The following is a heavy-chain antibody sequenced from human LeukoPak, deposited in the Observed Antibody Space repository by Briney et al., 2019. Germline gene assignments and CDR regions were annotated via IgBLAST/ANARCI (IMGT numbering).Heavy chain of an antibody. CDR2: INPSSGGT. CDR1: GYTFTGYY. CDR3: ARGPRAAADDY. Sequence: VASVKVSCKASGYTFTGYYMHWVRQAPGQGLEWMGWINPSSGGTNYAQKFQGRVTMTTDTSTSTAYMELRSLRSDDTAVYYCARGPRAAADDYWGQGTLVTVSS. J-gene: IGHJ4*02. D-gene: IGHD6-13*01. V-gene: IGHV1-2*02.